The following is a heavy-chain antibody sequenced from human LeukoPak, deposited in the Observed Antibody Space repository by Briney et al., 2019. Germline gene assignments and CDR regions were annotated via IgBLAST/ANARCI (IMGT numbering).Heavy chain of an antibody. V-gene: IGHV3-30-3*01. J-gene: IGHJ5*02. CDR3: ARDQVAAGYVDWFDP. CDR2: ISYDGSNK. D-gene: IGHD2-15*01. Sequence: GRSLRLSCAASGFTFSSYAMHWVRQAPGRGLEWVAVISYDGSNKYYADSVKGRSTISRDNSKNTLYLQMNSLRAEDTAVYYCARDQVAAGYVDWFDPWGQGTLVTVSS. CDR1: GFTFSSYA.